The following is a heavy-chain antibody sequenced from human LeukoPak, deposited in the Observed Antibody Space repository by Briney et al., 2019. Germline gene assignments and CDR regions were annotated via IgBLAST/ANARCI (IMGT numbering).Heavy chain of an antibody. Sequence: ASVTVSCKASGYTFTSYGISWVRQAPGQGLEWMGWISAYNGNTNYAQKLQGRVTMTTDTSTSTAYMELRSLRSDDTAVYYCARDLTRLRFLEWLLPLDAFDIWGQGTMVTVSS. V-gene: IGHV1-18*01. CDR1: GYTFTSYG. J-gene: IGHJ3*02. CDR2: ISAYNGNT. D-gene: IGHD3-3*01. CDR3: ARDLTRLRFLEWLLPLDAFDI.